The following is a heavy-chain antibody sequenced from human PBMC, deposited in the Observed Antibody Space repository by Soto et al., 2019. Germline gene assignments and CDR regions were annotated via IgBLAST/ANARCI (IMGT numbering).Heavy chain of an antibody. Sequence: EVQLVESGGGLVQPGESLRLSCAASGFTFDYYWMHWVRQAPGKGLVWVSRVHSDGTTTTYADSVKGRFTISRDNARNKVSLQRSSMRAEDTAIYYCARGDRGGFDLWGHGTVVTVSS. J-gene: IGHJ3*01. CDR1: GFTFDYYW. D-gene: IGHD3-10*01. CDR2: VHSDGTTT. V-gene: IGHV3-74*01. CDR3: ARGDRGGFDL.